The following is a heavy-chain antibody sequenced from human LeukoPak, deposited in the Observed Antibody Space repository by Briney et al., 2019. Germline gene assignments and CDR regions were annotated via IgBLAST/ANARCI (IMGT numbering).Heavy chain of an antibody. Sequence: GGSLRLSCAASGFTVSSNYMNWVRQAPGKGLEWVSVIYGGGNIYYADSVKGRFTISRDNSKNTLYLQMNSLRAEDTAVYYCAKGDYGDYGDYYYGMDVWGQGTTVTVSS. CDR1: GFTVSSNY. CDR3: AKGDYGDYGDYYYGMDV. J-gene: IGHJ6*02. CDR2: IYGGGNI. V-gene: IGHV3-53*05. D-gene: IGHD4-17*01.